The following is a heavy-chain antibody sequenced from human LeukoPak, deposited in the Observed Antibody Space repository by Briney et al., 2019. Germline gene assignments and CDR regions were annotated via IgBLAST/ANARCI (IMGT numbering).Heavy chain of an antibody. V-gene: IGHV1-46*01. Sequence: ASVKVSCKASGYTFTSYYMHWVRQAPGQGLEWMGIINTSGGSTTYAQKFQGRVSMTRDTSTSTVYLEVSSLRSEDTAVYYCARSQGGDTLWFDPWGQGTLVTVSS. CDR1: GYTFTSYY. D-gene: IGHD2-21*02. CDR2: INTSGGST. CDR3: ARSQGGDTLWFDP. J-gene: IGHJ5*02.